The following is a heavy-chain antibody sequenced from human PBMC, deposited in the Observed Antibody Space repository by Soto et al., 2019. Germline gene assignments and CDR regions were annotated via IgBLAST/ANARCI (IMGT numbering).Heavy chain of an antibody. CDR3: AITRLYDSTGYHRDGFDM. CDR2: VSGSGASK. V-gene: IGHV3-23*01. CDR1: GFTFSSYT. Sequence: EVELLESGGTLVEPGGSLKLSCAASGFTFSSYTMNWVRQSPGKGLEWLSGVSGSGASKYYADSVKGRFTISRDNSNNTLFLQMNSLRAEDTAVYYCAITRLYDSTGYHRDGFDMWGQGTMVTVSS. D-gene: IGHD3-22*01. J-gene: IGHJ3*02.